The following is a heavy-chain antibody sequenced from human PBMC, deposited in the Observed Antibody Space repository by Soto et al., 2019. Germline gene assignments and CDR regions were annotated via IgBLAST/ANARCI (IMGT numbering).Heavy chain of an antibody. J-gene: IGHJ4*02. CDR2: ISAYNGNT. V-gene: IGHV1-18*01. D-gene: IGHD2-2*01. CDR1: GYSFMSYG. Sequence: GSVKVSCKDSGYSFMSYGISWVRQAPGQGLAWMGWISAYNGNTDYAQNLQGRVTMTTDTSTSTAYMELRGLTSDDTAVYYCARAGCNRGSCYAYSEYWGQGTLVTVSS. CDR3: ARAGCNRGSCYAYSEY.